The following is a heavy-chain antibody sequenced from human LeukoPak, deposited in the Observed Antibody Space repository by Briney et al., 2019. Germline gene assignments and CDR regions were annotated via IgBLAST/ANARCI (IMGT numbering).Heavy chain of an antibody. J-gene: IGHJ4*02. D-gene: IGHD6-13*01. CDR1: GFIFSDYA. CDR2: ISSSSSYI. V-gene: IGHV3-21*01. CDR3: ARNPAAGTVDY. Sequence: GSLRLSCAASGFIFSDYAMTWVRQAPGKGLEWVSSISSSSSYIYYADSVKGRFTISRDNAKNSLYLQMNSLRAEDTAVYYCARNPAAGTVDYWGQGTLVTVSS.